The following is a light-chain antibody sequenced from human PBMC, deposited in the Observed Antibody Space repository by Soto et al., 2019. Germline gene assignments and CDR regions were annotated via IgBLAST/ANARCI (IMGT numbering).Light chain of an antibody. CDR1: QSISSY. Sequence: DIRMTQSPSSFSASTGYRVTITCRASQSISSYLNWYQQKPGKAPKLLIYAASSLQSGVPSRFSGSGSGTDFTLTISSLQPEDFATYYCQQSYSTPLTFGGGTKVDIK. CDR3: QQSYSTPLT. CDR2: AAS. V-gene: IGKV1-39*01. J-gene: IGKJ4*01.